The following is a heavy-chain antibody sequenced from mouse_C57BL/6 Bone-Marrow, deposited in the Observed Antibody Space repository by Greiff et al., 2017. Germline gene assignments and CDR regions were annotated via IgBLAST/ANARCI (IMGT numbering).Heavy chain of an antibody. J-gene: IGHJ2*01. CDR3: ARFPSYYYGPYYFDY. D-gene: IGHD1-1*01. CDR2: IRNKANGYTT. CDR1: GFTFTDYY. Sequence: EVQLQESGGGLVQPGGSLSLSCAASGFTFTDYYMSWVRQPPGKALEWLGFIRNKANGYTTEYSASVKGRFTISRDNSQSILYLQMNALRAEDSATYYCARFPSYYYGPYYFDYWGQGTTLTVSS. V-gene: IGHV7-3*01.